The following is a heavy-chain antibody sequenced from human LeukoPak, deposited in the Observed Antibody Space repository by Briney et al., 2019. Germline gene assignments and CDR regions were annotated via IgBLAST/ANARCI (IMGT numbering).Heavy chain of an antibody. V-gene: IGHV1-18*01. CDR2: ISPYNGNT. CDR1: GYPFTSHG. J-gene: IGHJ4*02. D-gene: IGHD6-19*01. CDR3: ASIAVAALTGHDY. Sequence: ASVKVSCKASGYPFTSHGVIWVRQAPGQGLEWMGWISPYNGNTNYAQNLQGRVTMTTDTSTSTAYMELSSLRSEDTAVYYCASIAVAALTGHDYWGQGTLVTVSS.